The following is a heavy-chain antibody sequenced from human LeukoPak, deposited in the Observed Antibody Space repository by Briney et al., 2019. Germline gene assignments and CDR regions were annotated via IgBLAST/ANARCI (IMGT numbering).Heavy chain of an antibody. Sequence: SETLSLTCAVYGGSFSGYYWSWIRQPPGKGLEWIGEINHSGSTNHNPSLKSRVTISVDTSKNQFSLKLSSVTAADTAVYYCARGRVEQWLVANYYYYYMDVWGKGTTVTVSS. D-gene: IGHD6-19*01. CDR1: GGSFSGYY. V-gene: IGHV4-34*01. J-gene: IGHJ6*03. CDR2: INHSGST. CDR3: ARGRVEQWLVANYYYYYMDV.